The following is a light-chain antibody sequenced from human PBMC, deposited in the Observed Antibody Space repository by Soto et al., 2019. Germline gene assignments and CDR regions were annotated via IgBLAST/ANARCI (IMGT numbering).Light chain of an antibody. CDR1: SSDVGGYNY. Sequence: QSALTQPASVSGSPGQSITISCTGTSSDVGGYNYVSWYQQHPGEAPKLMIYDVRDRPPGVSNRFSGSKSGNTASLTISGLQADDEAAYYCSSYTSSSTPVFGGGTKLTVL. CDR3: SSYTSSSTPV. J-gene: IGLJ2*01. V-gene: IGLV2-14*01. CDR2: DVR.